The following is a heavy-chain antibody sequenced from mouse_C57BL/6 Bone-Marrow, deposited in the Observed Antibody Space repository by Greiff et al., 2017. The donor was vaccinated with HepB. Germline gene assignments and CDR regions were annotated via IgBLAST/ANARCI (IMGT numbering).Heavy chain of an antibody. CDR2: IRSKSNNYAT. D-gene: IGHD2-3*01. J-gene: IGHJ2*01. CDR3: VGDGYYFDY. CDR1: GFSFNTYA. Sequence: EVKLVESGGGLVQPKGSLKLSCAASGFSFNTYAMNWVRQAPGKGLEWVARIRSKSNNYATYYADSVKDRFTISRDDSESMLYLQMNNLKTEDTAMYYCVGDGYYFDYWGQGTTLTVSS. V-gene: IGHV10-1*01.